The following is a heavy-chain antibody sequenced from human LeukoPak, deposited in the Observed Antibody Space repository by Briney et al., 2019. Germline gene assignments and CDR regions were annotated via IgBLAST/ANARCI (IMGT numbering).Heavy chain of an antibody. J-gene: IGHJ2*01. CDR2: FDPEDGET. Sequence: ASVKVCCKVSGYILTELCMHWVRQAPGKGLEWMGGFDPEDGETIYAQKFQGRVTMTEDTSTDTAYMELSSLRSEDTAVYYCATGMVTTSGYAHWYFDLWGRGTLVTVSS. CDR3: ATGMVTTSGYAHWYFDL. D-gene: IGHD4-17*01. CDR1: GYILTELC. V-gene: IGHV1-24*01.